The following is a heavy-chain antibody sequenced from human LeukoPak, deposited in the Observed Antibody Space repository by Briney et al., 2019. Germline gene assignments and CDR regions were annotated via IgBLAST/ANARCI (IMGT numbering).Heavy chain of an antibody. D-gene: IGHD2-2*01. CDR1: GGSISSSSYY. Sequence: SETLSLTCTVSGGSISSSSYYWGWIRQPPGKGLEWIGSIYYSGSTYYNPSLKSRVTISVDTSKNQFSLKLSSVTAADTAVCYCASRYCSSTSCPFDYWGQGTLVTVSS. J-gene: IGHJ4*02. CDR3: ASRYCSSTSCPFDY. V-gene: IGHV4-39*01. CDR2: IYYSGST.